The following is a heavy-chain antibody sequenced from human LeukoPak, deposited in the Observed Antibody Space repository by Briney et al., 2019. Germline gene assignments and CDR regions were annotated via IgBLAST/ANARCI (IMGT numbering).Heavy chain of an antibody. Sequence: GASVKVSCKVSGYTLTELSMHWVRQAPGKGREWMGGFDPEDGETIYAQKFQGRVTMTEDTSTDTAYMELSSLRSEDTVVYYCATPLYSSSWYDYWGQGTLVTVSS. CDR2: FDPEDGET. D-gene: IGHD6-13*01. V-gene: IGHV1-24*01. CDR3: ATPLYSSSWYDY. J-gene: IGHJ4*02. CDR1: GYTLTELS.